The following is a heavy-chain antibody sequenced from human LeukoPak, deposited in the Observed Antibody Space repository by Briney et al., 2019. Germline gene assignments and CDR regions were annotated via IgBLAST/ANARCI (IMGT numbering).Heavy chain of an antibody. D-gene: IGHD5-18*01. CDR2: FDPEDGET. V-gene: IGHV1-24*01. J-gene: IGHJ4*02. CDR3: ATGPCPEPYTAKRNGNFDY. Sequence: ASVKVSCKVSGYTLTELSMHWVRQAPGKGLEWMGGFDPEDGETIYAQKFQGRVTMTEDTSTDTAYMELSSLRSEDTAVYYCATGPCPEPYTAKRNGNFDYWGQGTLVTVSS. CDR1: GYTLTELS.